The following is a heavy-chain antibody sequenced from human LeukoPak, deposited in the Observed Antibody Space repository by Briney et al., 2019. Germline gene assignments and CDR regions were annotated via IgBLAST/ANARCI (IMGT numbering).Heavy chain of an antibody. V-gene: IGHV3-11*04. CDR3: ARVRDFWSGYDFDY. CDR1: GFTFSDYY. D-gene: IGHD3-3*01. J-gene: IGHJ4*02. CDR2: ISSSGSTI. Sequence: KTGGFLRLSCAASGFTFSDYYMSWIRQAPGKGLEWVSYISSSGSTIYYADSVKGRFTISRDNAKNSLYLQMNSLRAEDTAVYYCARVRDFWSGYDFDYWGRGTLVTVSS.